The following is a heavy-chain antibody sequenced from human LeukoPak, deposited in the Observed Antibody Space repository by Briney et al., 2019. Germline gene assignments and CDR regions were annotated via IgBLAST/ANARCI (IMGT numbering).Heavy chain of an antibody. CDR1: GRSISSSRYY. CDR3: ARVGYYDSSGYYSKTRYFDY. CDR2: MYHSGST. Sequence: SETLSLSCTVSGRSISSSRYYWGWIRQAPGKGLEWIGSMYHSGSTYYNPSLKSRVTISVDTSTNQFSLKLSSVTAADTAVYYCARVGYYDSSGYYSKTRYFDYWGQGTLVTVSS. V-gene: IGHV4-39*07. J-gene: IGHJ4*02. D-gene: IGHD3-22*01.